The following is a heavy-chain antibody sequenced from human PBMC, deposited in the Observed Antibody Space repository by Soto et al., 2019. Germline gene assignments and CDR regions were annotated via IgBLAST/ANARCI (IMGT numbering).Heavy chain of an antibody. Sequence: QVQLVQSGAEVKKPGSSVKVSCKASGGTFSSYAISWVRQAPGQGLEWMGGIIPIFGTANYAQKFQGRVTITADESTSTANMELSSLRSEDTAVYYCARETEDTAMVETYYYGMDVWGQGTTVTVSS. J-gene: IGHJ6*02. CDR2: IIPIFGTA. CDR3: ARETEDTAMVETYYYGMDV. D-gene: IGHD5-18*01. CDR1: GGTFSSYA. V-gene: IGHV1-69*12.